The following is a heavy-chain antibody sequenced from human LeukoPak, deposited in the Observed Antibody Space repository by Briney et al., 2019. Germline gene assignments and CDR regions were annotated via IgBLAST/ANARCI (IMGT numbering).Heavy chain of an antibody. CDR3: ARDLPEGAFDI. J-gene: IGHJ3*02. CDR1: GFTFSSYW. CDR2: IKQDGSEK. V-gene: IGHV3-7*01. Sequence: GSLRLSCAASGFTFSSYWMSRVRQAPGKGLEWVANIKQDGSEKYYVDSVKGRFTISRDNAKNSLYLQMNSLRAEDTAVYYCARDLPEGAFDIWGQGTMVTVSS.